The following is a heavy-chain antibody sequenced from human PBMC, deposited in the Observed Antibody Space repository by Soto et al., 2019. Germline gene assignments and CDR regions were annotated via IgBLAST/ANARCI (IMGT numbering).Heavy chain of an antibody. D-gene: IGHD3-22*01. CDR1: GGSISSYY. Sequence: ETLSLTCTVSGGSISSYYWSWIRQPPGKGLEWIGYIYYSGSTNYNPSLKSRVTISVDTSKNQFSLKLSSVTAADTAVYYCAREYYDSSDDTRGAFDIWGQGTMVTVSS. V-gene: IGHV4-59*01. CDR3: AREYYDSSDDTRGAFDI. CDR2: IYYSGST. J-gene: IGHJ3*02.